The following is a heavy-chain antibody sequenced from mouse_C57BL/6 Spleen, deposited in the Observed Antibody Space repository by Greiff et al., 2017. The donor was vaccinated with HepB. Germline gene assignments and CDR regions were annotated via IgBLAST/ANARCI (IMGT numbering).Heavy chain of an antibody. CDR3: ARFTGPAWFAY. CDR1: GYTFTSYW. J-gene: IGHJ3*01. CDR2: IDPSDSYT. V-gene: IGHV1-59*01. Sequence: QVQLKQPGADLVRPGTSVKLSCKASGYTFTSYWMHWVKQRPGQGLEWIGVIDPSDSYTNYNQKFKGKATLTVDTSSSTAYMQLSSLTSEDSAVYYCARFTGPAWFAYWGQGTLVTVSA.